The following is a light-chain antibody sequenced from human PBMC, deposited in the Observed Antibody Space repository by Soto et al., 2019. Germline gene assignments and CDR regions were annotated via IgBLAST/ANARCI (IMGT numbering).Light chain of an antibody. CDR3: QQYDSSPPS. V-gene: IGKV3-20*01. J-gene: IGKJ2*01. CDR1: QSLSSNY. CDR2: GAS. Sequence: IVLTQSPGTLSLSPGERVTLSCRATQSLSSNYLTWYQQKPGQAPRLHIYGASSRATGIPDRFSGSGSATDFTLTISRLEPEDSAVYFCQQYDSSPPSFGQGTKLEIK.